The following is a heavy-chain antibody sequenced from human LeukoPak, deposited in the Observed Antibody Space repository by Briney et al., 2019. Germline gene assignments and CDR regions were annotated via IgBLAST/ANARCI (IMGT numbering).Heavy chain of an antibody. CDR1: GYTFTGQY. Sequence: ASVKVSCKTSGYTFTGQYLHWVRQAPGQGLEWMGWINPSSGGTNYAQKFQGRVTMTRDTSVSTAYMDLSRLRSDDTAVYYCARFSASWNYYYYGMDVWGQGTTVIVSS. D-gene: IGHD2-15*01. CDR2: INPSSGGT. J-gene: IGHJ6*02. CDR3: ARFSASWNYYYYGMDV. V-gene: IGHV1-2*02.